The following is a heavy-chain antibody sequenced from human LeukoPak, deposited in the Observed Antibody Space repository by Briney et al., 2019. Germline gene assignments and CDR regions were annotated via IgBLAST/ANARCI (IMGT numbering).Heavy chain of an antibody. V-gene: IGHV1-2*02. J-gene: IGHJ4*02. Sequence: GASVKVSCKASGYTFSDHYMQWVRQAPGQGFEWLGWINPNSGDTSYARKFRGRVTMTRDMSLSTAYMELSRLTFDDTAVYCCARGALDPETVTNYFEYWAQGTLATVSS. CDR3: ARGALDPETVTNYFEY. CDR2: INPNSGDT. D-gene: IGHD4-17*01. CDR1: GYTFSDHY.